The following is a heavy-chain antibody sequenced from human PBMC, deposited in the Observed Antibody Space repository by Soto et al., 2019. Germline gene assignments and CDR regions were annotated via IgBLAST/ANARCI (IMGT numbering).Heavy chain of an antibody. CDR2: ISYDGSNK. CDR1: GFTFSSYG. V-gene: IGHV3-30*18. Sequence: GGSLRLSCAASGFTFSSYGMHWVRQAPGKGLEWVAVISYDGSNKYYADSVKGRFTISRDNSKNTLYLQMNSLRAEDTAVYYCAKEVVVPAAMRVEEGYYYYYYMDVWGKGTTVTVSS. CDR3: AKEVVVPAAMRVEEGYYYYYYMDV. J-gene: IGHJ6*03. D-gene: IGHD2-2*01.